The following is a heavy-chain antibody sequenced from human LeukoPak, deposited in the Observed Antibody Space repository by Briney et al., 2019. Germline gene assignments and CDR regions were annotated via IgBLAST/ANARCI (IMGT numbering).Heavy chain of an antibody. V-gene: IGHV4-39*01. J-gene: IGHJ4*02. CDR2: IYYSGNT. CDR1: GDSINTKNYY. D-gene: IGHD5-18*01. CDR3: ARHSYGTFDY. Sequence: PSETLSLTCTVSGDSINTKNYYWGWIRQPPGKGLEWIGSIYYSGNTYYNPSLKSRITLSIDTSKNQFSLRLSSVTAADTAVYHCARHSYGTFDYWGQGTLVTVSS.